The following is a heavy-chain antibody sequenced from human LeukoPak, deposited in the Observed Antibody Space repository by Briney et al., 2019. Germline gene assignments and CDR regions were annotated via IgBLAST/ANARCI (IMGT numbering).Heavy chain of an antibody. CDR1: GYTFIGYY. V-gene: IGHV1-2*02. CDR3: ARGHIVVVPAAIPDLDY. Sequence: ASVKVSCKASGYTFIGYYMHWVRQAPGQGLEWMGWINPNSGGTNYAQKFQGRVTMTRDTSISTAYMELSRLRSDDTAVYYCARGHIVVVPAAIPDLDYWGQGTLVTVSS. J-gene: IGHJ4*02. CDR2: INPNSGGT. D-gene: IGHD2-2*02.